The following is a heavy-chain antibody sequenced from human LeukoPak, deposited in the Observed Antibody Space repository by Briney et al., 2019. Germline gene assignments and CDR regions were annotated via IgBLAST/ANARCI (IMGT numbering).Heavy chain of an antibody. Sequence: PGRSLRLSCAASGFTFSISALHWVRQAPGKGLEWVAFIHYDGINKYYADSVKGRFTISRDNSKNTLYLQMNSLRAEDTAVYYCAKERELFGGNTFDYWGQRTLVTVSS. V-gene: IGHV3-30*02. J-gene: IGHJ4*02. D-gene: IGHD4-23*01. CDR2: IHYDGINK. CDR3: AKERELFGGNTFDY. CDR1: GFTFSISA.